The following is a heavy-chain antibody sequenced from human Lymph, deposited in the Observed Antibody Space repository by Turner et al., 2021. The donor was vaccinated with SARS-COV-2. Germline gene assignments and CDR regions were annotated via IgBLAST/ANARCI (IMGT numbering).Heavy chain of an antibody. J-gene: IGHJ4*02. D-gene: IGHD2-21*02. V-gene: IGHV3-21*01. Sequence: EVQLVESGGGLVMPGGSLRLSCAASGFTFSSYSMNWVGQAPGKGLEWVSSITFTSSYIYYADSVKGRCTISRDNAKNTLYLQMNSLRAEDTAVDYCARGPPDFPYYFDYWGQGTLVTVSS. CDR3: ARGPPDFPYYFDY. CDR1: GFTFSSYS. CDR2: ITFTSSYI.